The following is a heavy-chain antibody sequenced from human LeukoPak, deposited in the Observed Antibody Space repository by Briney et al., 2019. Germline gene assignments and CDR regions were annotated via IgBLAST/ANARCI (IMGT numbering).Heavy chain of an antibody. Sequence: SGPVLVKPTEPLTLTCTVSGFSLSTARMGVSWIRQPPVKALEWLAHIFSNDEKSYSTSLKSRLTISKDTSKSQVVLTMTNMDPVDTATYYCAWFYGDYVGSYYYGMDVWGQGTTVTVSS. V-gene: IGHV2-26*01. CDR2: IFSNDEK. J-gene: IGHJ6*02. D-gene: IGHD4-17*01. CDR1: GFSLSTARMG. CDR3: AWFYGDYVGSYYYGMDV.